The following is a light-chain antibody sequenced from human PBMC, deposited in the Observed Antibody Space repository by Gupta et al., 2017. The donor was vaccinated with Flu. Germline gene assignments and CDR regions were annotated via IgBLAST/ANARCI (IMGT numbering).Light chain of an antibody. CDR3: ESWDETLKGWF. CDR1: ISNIGSNY. V-gene: IGLV1-47*01. J-gene: IGLJ2*01. CDR2: RNN. Sequence: QSVLTHPPSSSGTPVHMFTISCSGSISNIGSNYVYWYQQLPDTAPKLLIYRNNKRPSGVPDRFSGSKSGTSATLAITGLQSGEEADYFWESWDETLKGWFFGGGTNLTVL.